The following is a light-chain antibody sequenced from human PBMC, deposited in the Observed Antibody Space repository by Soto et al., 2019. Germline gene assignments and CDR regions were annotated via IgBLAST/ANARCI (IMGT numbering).Light chain of an antibody. J-gene: IGKJ1*01. CDR2: AAS. CDR3: QNYDTFSWT. V-gene: IGKV1-5*01. CDR1: QDIDIS. Sequence: DIQMTQSPSTLSVSVGDRVTITCRASQDIDISLAWFQQRPGKAPKVLIYAASGLVTGVPPTFSGSGSGTEFTLTISSVQPDDFATYFCQNYDTFSWTCGQGNKGDIK.